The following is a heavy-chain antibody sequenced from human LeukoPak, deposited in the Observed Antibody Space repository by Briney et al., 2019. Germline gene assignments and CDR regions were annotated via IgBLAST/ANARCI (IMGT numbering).Heavy chain of an antibody. J-gene: IGHJ1*01. D-gene: IGHD2-21*02. V-gene: IGHV3-30-3*01. CDR2: MSYDGSNK. CDR1: GFTFSIYA. Sequence: PGRSLRLFCAASGFTFSIYAMHWVRQAPGKGVVWVAVMSYDGSNKYYADSVKRRFTISRDNSKNTLYLQMNSLRAEDTAVYCCARDEGFVVVTAILVFWRQGTRDTVSS. CDR3: ARDEGFVVVTAILVF.